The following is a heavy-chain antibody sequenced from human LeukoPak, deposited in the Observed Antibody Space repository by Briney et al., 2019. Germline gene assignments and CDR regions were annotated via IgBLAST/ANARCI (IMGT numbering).Heavy chain of an antibody. D-gene: IGHD3-3*01. V-gene: IGHV4-34*01. CDR1: GGSISSGGYS. CDR3: ARGAGYYDFWRTTSYFDY. CDR2: INHSGST. J-gene: IGHJ4*02. Sequence: SETLSLTCAVSGGSISSGGYSWSWIRQPPGKGLEWIGEINHSGSTNYNPSLKSRVTISVDTSKNQFSLKLSSVTAADTAVYYCARGAGYYDFWRTTSYFDYWGQGTLVTVSS.